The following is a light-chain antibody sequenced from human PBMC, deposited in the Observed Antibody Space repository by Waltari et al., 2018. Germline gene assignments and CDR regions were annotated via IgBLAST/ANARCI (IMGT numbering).Light chain of an antibody. CDR3: QQSYSTPPWT. CDR1: QSISTY. V-gene: IGKV1-39*01. CDR2: TAS. Sequence: IQMTQSPSSLSASVGDRVTITCRESQSISTYLNWYQQKPGKAPKLLIYTASSLQSGVPSRFSGSGSGTDFTLTISSLQPEDFATYYCQQSYSTPPWTFGQGTKVEIK. J-gene: IGKJ1*01.